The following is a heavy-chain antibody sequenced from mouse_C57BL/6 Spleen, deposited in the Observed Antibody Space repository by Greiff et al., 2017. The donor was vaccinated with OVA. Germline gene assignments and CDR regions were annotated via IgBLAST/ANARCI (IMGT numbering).Heavy chain of an antibody. V-gene: IGHV5-17*01. D-gene: IGHD1-1*01. Sequence: DVKLVESGGGLVKPGGSLKLSCAASGFTFSDYGMHWVRQAPAKGLEWVAYISSGSSTIYYADTVKGRFTISRDNAKNTLFLQMTSLRSEDTAMYYCARRHTTVVATDWYFDVWGTGTTVTVSS. CDR3: ARRHTTVVATDWYFDV. CDR2: ISSGSSTI. CDR1: GFTFSDYG. J-gene: IGHJ1*03.